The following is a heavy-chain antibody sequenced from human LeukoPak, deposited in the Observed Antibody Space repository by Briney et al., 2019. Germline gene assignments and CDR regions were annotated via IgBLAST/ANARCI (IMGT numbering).Heavy chain of an antibody. CDR2: ISGSGGST. D-gene: IGHD5-18*01. CDR3: AKGPVGYSYGYWFDY. CDR1: GFTFSSYA. Sequence: GESLRLSCAASGFTFSSYAMSWVRQAPGKGLGWVSAISGSGGSTYYADSVKGRFTISRDNSKNTLYLQMNSLRAEDTAVYYCAKGPVGYSYGYWFDYWGQGTLVTVSS. V-gene: IGHV3-23*01. J-gene: IGHJ4*02.